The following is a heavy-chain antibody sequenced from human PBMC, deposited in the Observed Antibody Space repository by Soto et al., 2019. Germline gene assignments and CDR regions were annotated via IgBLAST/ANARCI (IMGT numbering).Heavy chain of an antibody. D-gene: IGHD1-7*01. CDR3: AREKYNWNYEGLYYYYYYMDV. V-gene: IGHV1-8*01. CDR2: MNPNSGNT. CDR1: GYTFTSYD. Sequence: QVQLVQSGAEVKKPGASVKVSCKASGYTFTSYDINWVRQATGQGLEWMGWMNPNSGNTGYAQKFQGRVTMTRNTSISTAYMELSSLRSEDTAVYYCAREKYNWNYEGLYYYYYYMDVWGKGTTVTVSS. J-gene: IGHJ6*03.